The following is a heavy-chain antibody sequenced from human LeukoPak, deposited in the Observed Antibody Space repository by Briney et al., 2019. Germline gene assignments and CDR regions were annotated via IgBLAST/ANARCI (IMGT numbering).Heavy chain of an antibody. CDR3: ASRADSTDAFDI. V-gene: IGHV3-30*02. J-gene: IGHJ3*02. D-gene: IGHD5-24*01. CDR2: IRSDGSNI. CDR1: GFTFSSYG. Sequence: GGSLRLSCAASGFTFSSYGMHWVRQAPGKGLEWVSFIRSDGSNIYYADSVKGRFTISRDNSQNTLYLQMNSLRAEDTAVYYCASRADSTDAFDIWGQGTMVTVSS.